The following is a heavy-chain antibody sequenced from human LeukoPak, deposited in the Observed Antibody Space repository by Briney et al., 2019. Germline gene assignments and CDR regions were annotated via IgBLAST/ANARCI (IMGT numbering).Heavy chain of an antibody. CDR3: ARAQVDYYGSGSYRYWYFDL. J-gene: IGHJ2*01. CDR2: LFSGGST. CDR1: GFTVSTNY. Sequence: GGSLRLSCAASGFTVSTNYMSWVRQAPGKGLEWVSVLFSGGSTYYADSVKGRFTISRDNSKNTLYLQMNSLRAEYTAVYFCARAQVDYYGSGSYRYWYFDLWGRGTLVTVSS. V-gene: IGHV3-53*01. D-gene: IGHD3-10*01.